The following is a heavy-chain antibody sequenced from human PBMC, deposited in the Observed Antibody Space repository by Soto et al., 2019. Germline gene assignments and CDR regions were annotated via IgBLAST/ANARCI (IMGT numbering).Heavy chain of an antibody. D-gene: IGHD2-15*01. V-gene: IGHV3-7*01. CDR1: GFTFSSYW. J-gene: IGHJ3*02. CDR2: IKQDGSEK. Sequence: PGGSLRLSCAASGFTFSSYWMSWVRQAPGKGLEWVANIKQDGSEKYYVDSVKGRFTISRDNAKNSLYLQMDSLRAEDTAVYYCARDDVVVVAANMNFHDAFDIWGQGTMVTVSS. CDR3: ARDDVVVVAANMNFHDAFDI.